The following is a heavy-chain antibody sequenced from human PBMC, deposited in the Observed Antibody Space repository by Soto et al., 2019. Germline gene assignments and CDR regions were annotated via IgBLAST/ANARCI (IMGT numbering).Heavy chain of an antibody. J-gene: IGHJ6*02. Sequence: GGSLRLSCASSGFTFISYSMNWVRQAPGKGLGWVSSISSSSSYIYYADSVKGRFTISRDNAKNSLYLQMNSLRAEDTAVYYCARDSRPLAYGMDVWGQGTTVTVSS. CDR3: ARDSRPLAYGMDV. CDR1: GFTFISYS. D-gene: IGHD3-16*02. V-gene: IGHV3-21*01. CDR2: ISSSSSYI.